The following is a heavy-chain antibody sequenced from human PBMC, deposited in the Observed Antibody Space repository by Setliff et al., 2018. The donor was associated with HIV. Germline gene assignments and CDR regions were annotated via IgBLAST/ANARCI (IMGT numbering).Heavy chain of an antibody. CDR1: GGSFRGYY. Sequence: SETLSLTCAVYGGSFRGYYWSWIRQPPGKGLEWIGEINHSGSTNYNPSLKSRVTISVDTSKNQFSLKLSSVTAADTAVYYCVRNDRWLNWFDVWGHGNLVTVSS. CDR2: INHSGST. J-gene: IGHJ5*01. CDR3: VRNDRWLNWFDV. V-gene: IGHV4-34*01. D-gene: IGHD3-16*01.